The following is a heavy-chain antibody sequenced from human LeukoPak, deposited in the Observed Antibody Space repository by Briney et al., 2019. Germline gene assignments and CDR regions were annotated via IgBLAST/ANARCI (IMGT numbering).Heavy chain of an antibody. D-gene: IGHD2-2*01. CDR1: GPTFDKNA. CDR3: ARVQAVGVPVALDANYDYGMDV. Sequence: ASMNVSCKPYGPTFDKNAMSWVRPAPGHGLEWVGRIIPIVGVEHYAQKLQGRLTITADYSSTTAYMELSGPRSEATGVYACARVQAVGVPVALDANYDYGMDVWGQGTTVTASS. J-gene: IGHJ6*02. V-gene: IGHV1-69*04. CDR2: IIPIVGVE.